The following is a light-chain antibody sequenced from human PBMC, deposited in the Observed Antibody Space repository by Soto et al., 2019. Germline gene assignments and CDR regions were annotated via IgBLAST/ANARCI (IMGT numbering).Light chain of an antibody. CDR1: QSVSSY. V-gene: IGKV3-11*01. J-gene: IGKJ1*01. CDR3: QQRTKFLWT. Sequence: EIVLTQSPATLSLSPGERATLSCRASQSVSSYLAWYQQKPGQAPRLLIYDTSNRAPGIPARFIGSGSGTDFTLTISSLEPEDFAVYFCQQRTKFLWTFGQGTKVDI. CDR2: DTS.